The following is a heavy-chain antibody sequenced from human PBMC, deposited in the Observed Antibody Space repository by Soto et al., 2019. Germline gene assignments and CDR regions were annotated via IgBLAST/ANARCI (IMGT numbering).Heavy chain of an antibody. CDR2: ISSSGGSI. J-gene: IGHJ5*02. CDR1: GFTFSNHA. CDR3: AKKQTFSSAPDH. V-gene: IGHV3-23*01. Sequence: GGSLRLSCAASGFTFSNHAMSWVRQAPGKGLEWVSVISSSGGSIYYADSVKGRFTLSRDNSKNTLYLQMNSLTAEDTAVYYCAKKQTFSSAPDHWGQGTLVTV.